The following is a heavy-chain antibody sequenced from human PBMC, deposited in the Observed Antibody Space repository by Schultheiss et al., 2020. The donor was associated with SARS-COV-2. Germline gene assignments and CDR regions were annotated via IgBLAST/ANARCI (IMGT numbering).Heavy chain of an antibody. V-gene: IGHV4-34*01. CDR1: GGSFSDYF. D-gene: IGHD1-20*01. J-gene: IGHJ4*02. Sequence: SETLSLTCAVYGGSFSDYFWSWIRQPPGKGLEWIGEINHSGSTNYNPSLKSRVTISVDKSKNQFSLKLSSVTAADTAVYYCARGGVVTGTSHWGQGTLVTVSS. CDR3: ARGGVVTGTSH. CDR2: INHSGST.